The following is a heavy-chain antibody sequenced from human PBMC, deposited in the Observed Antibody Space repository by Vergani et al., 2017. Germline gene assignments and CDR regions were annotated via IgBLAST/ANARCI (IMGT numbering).Heavy chain of an antibody. Sequence: QVQVVQSGAEVKKSGASVKVSCKTSGYTFSNYYMHWVRQAPGQGLEWMGIINPSGGHTNYAQKFQGRVTMTRDTSTSTVYMELSSLRSEDTAIYYCARGDYGILTGYRYWGVGTLVTVSA. D-gene: IGHD3-9*01. CDR2: INPSGGHT. CDR3: ARGDYGILTGYRY. CDR1: GYTFSNYY. J-gene: IGHJ4*02. V-gene: IGHV1-46*03.